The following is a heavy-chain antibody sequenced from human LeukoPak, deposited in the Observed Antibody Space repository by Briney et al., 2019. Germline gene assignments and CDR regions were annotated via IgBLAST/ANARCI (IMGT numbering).Heavy chain of an antibody. CDR2: IYYSGST. D-gene: IGHD2-2*01. J-gene: IGHJ6*03. V-gene: IGHV4-59*11. CDR1: GGSISSHY. Sequence: PSETLSLTCTVSGGSISSHYWSWIRQPPGKELEWIGYIYYSGSTNYNPSLKSRVTISVDTSKNQFSLKLSSVTAADTAVYYCARERVVPAASTYYYYYMDVWGKGTTVTVSS. CDR3: ARERVVPAASTYYYYYMDV.